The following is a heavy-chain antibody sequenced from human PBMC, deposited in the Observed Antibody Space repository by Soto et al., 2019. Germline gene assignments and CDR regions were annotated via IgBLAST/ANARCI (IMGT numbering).Heavy chain of an antibody. Sequence: QVRLVQSGTEMKKPGASVKVSCKASGYYFTGYYMHWVRQAPGQGLEWMGWINPNSGVTNYPQRFQGRVTMTRDTSISTAYLEVKRLTSDDTAVYYCATNLFSSTSRGSDFDPWGQGTLVIAS. CDR1: GYYFTGYY. CDR2: INPNSGVT. D-gene: IGHD6-19*01. J-gene: IGHJ5*02. V-gene: IGHV1-2*02. CDR3: ATNLFSSTSRGSDFDP.